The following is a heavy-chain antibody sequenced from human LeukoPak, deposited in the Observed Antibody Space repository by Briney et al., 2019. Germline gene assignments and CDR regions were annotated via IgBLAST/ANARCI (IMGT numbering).Heavy chain of an antibody. D-gene: IGHD6-13*01. CDR2: ISSSSSTI. Sequence: GGSLRLSCAASGFTFSSYSMNWVRQAPGKGLEWVSYISSSSSTIYYADSVKGRFTISRDNAKNSLYLQMNSLRDEDTAVYYCARACPLYSSSWYGFCYYYYGMDVWGQGTTVTVSS. CDR3: ARACPLYSSSWYGFCYYYYGMDV. J-gene: IGHJ6*02. CDR1: GFTFSSYS. V-gene: IGHV3-48*02.